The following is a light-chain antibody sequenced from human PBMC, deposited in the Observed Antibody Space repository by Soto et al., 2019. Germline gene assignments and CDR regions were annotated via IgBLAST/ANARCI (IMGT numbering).Light chain of an antibody. CDR2: GAS. Sequence: EIVMTQSPATLSVSPGERATLSCRASQSVSSNLAWYQQKPGQAPRLLIYGASTRDTSIPARFSGSGSGTEFTLTISSLQAEDFAGSYCQQYNNWPSFTFGPGTKVDIK. CDR3: QQYNNWPSFT. V-gene: IGKV3-15*01. CDR1: QSVSSN. J-gene: IGKJ3*01.